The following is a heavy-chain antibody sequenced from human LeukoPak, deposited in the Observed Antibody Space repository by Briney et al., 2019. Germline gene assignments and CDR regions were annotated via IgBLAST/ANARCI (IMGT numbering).Heavy chain of an antibody. CDR1: GFTFSSYG. V-gene: IGHV3-30*02. CDR3: AKGGYQLLYGDYYYYMDV. D-gene: IGHD2-2*02. CDR2: IRYDGSNK. Sequence: GGSLRLSCAASGFTFSSYGMHWVRQAPGKGLEWVAFIRYDGSNKYYADSVKGRFTISRDNSKNTLYLQMNSLRAEDTAVYYCAKGGYQLLYGDYYYYMDVWGKGTTVTVSS. J-gene: IGHJ6*03.